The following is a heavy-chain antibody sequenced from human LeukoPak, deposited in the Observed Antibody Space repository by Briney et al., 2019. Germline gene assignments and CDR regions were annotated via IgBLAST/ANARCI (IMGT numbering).Heavy chain of an antibody. Sequence: GLSLRLSCAASGFTSSSYWMSWVRQAPGKGLEWVANIKHDGSERNYMESVKGRFTISRDNAKNSLHLQMNNLRAEDTAVYYCAAGSGWSIEYWGQRTLVTVSS. CDR3: AAGSGWSIEY. CDR2: IKHDGSER. J-gene: IGHJ4*02. V-gene: IGHV3-7*03. D-gene: IGHD6-19*01. CDR1: GFTSSSYW.